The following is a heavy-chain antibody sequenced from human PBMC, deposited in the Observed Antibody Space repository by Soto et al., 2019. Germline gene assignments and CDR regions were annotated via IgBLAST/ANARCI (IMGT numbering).Heavy chain of an antibody. CDR2: IIPIFGTA. D-gene: IGHD2-15*01. V-gene: IGHV1-69*01. CDR1: GGTFSSYA. Sequence: QVQLVQSGAEMKKPGSSVKVSCKASGGTFSSYAISWVRQAPGQGLEWMGGIIPIFGTANYAQKFQGRVTITADDSTSTAYMELSSLRSEDTAVYYCASLQRGVEMTSNDYWGQGTLVTVSS. J-gene: IGHJ4*02. CDR3: ASLQRGVEMTSNDY.